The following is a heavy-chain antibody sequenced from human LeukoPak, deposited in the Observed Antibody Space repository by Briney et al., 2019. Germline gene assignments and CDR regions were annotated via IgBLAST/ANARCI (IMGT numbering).Heavy chain of an antibody. CDR3: ARVTMCSGGSCHFTFDY. D-gene: IGHD2-15*01. V-gene: IGHV4-30-4*08. Sequence: SETLSLTCTVSGGSISSGDYYWSWLRQPPGKGLEWIGYIYYSGSTYYNPSLKSRVTISVDTSKNQFSLKLSSVTAADTAVYYCARVTMCSGGSCHFTFDYWGQGTLVTVSS. CDR2: IYYSGST. CDR1: GGSISSGDYY. J-gene: IGHJ4*02.